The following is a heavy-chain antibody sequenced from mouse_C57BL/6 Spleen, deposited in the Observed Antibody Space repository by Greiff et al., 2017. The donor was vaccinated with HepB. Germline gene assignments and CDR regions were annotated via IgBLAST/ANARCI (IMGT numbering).Heavy chain of an antibody. Sequence: QVQLQQPGAELVMPGASVKLSCKASGYTFTSYWMHWVKQRPGQGLEWIGEIDPSDSYTNYNQKFKGKSTLTVDKSSSTAYMQLSSLTSEDSAVYYCARAPFITKAMDYWGQGTSVTVSS. J-gene: IGHJ4*01. V-gene: IGHV1-69*01. D-gene: IGHD1-1*01. CDR1: GYTFTSYW. CDR3: ARAPFITKAMDY. CDR2: IDPSDSYT.